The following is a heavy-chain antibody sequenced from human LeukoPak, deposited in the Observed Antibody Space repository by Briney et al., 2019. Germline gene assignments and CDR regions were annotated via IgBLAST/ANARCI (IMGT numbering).Heavy chain of an antibody. CDR3: ASRRVYDFWSGPNWFDP. V-gene: IGHV4-39*07. CDR1: GGSISSGDYY. D-gene: IGHD3-3*01. J-gene: IGHJ5*02. Sequence: PSETLSLTCTVSGGSISSGDYYWGWIRQPPGKGLEWIGSIYHSGSTYYNPSLKSRVTISVDTSKNQFSLKLSSVTAADTAVYYCASRRVYDFWSGPNWFDPWGQGTLVTVSS. CDR2: IYHSGST.